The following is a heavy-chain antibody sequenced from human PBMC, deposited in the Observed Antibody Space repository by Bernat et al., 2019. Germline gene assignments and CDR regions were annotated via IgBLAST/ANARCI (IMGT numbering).Heavy chain of an antibody. D-gene: IGHD3-22*01. CDR3: ARERLPYDSSGIGDAFDI. CDR1: GGTFSSYT. J-gene: IGHJ3*02. Sequence: QVQLVQSGAEVKKPGSSVKVSCKASGGTFSSYTISWVRQAPGQGLEWMGRIIPILGIANYAQKFQGRVTITAAKSTSTAYMELSSLRSEDTAVYYCARERLPYDSSGIGDAFDIWGQGTMVTVSS. V-gene: IGHV1-69*08. CDR2: IIPILGIA.